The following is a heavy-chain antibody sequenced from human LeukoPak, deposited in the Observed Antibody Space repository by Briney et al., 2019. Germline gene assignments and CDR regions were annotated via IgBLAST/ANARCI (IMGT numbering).Heavy chain of an antibody. D-gene: IGHD5-24*01. CDR2: MKHDGIEK. V-gene: IGHV3-7*05. CDR1: GCSFGSYW. J-gene: IGHJ4*02. CDR3: AREGREGYNYPALDF. Sequence: AGSLRLSCVASGCSFGSYWMAWVRQAPGKGLEWVANMKHDGIEKYHVDSVKGRFTISRDNTKNSLYLHMSSLRVEDTAVYYCAREGREGYNYPALDFWGQGILVSVSS.